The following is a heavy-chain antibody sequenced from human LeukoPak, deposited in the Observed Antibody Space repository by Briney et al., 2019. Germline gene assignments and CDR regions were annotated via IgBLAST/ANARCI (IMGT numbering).Heavy chain of an antibody. CDR3: ARDVTGYPY. V-gene: IGHV3-48*02. Sequence: GGSLRLSCAGSGFTFSTYNMNWVRQAPGKGLEWVSYISSSGSTKYYADSVKGRFTISRDNAHNSLYLQMNSLRDEDTAVYYCARDVTGYPYWGLGTLVTVSS. CDR1: GFTFSTYN. J-gene: IGHJ4*02. CDR2: ISSSGSTK. D-gene: IGHD5-12*01.